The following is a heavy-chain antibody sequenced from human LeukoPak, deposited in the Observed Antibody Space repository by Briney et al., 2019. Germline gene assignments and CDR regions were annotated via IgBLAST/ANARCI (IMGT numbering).Heavy chain of an antibody. CDR1: RFTFSNYA. CDR3: ARDPSLWFGELLYPPTGIDY. V-gene: IGHV3-30-3*01. Sequence: GRSLRLSCAASRFTFSNYAMHWVRQAPGKGLEWVALISYDGSNKYHADSVKGRFTISRDNSKHTLYLQMNSLRTEDTAVYYCARDPSLWFGELLYPPTGIDYWGHGTLVTVSS. J-gene: IGHJ4*01. CDR2: ISYDGSNK. D-gene: IGHD3-10*01.